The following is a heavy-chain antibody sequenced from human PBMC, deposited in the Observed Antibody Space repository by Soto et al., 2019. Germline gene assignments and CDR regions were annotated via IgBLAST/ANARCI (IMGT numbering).Heavy chain of an antibody. V-gene: IGHV4-39*01. D-gene: IGHD3-9*01. J-gene: IGHJ5*02. Sequence: PSETLSLTCTVSGGSISSSSYYWGWIRQPPGKGLEWIGSIYYSGSTYYNPSLKSRVTISVDTSKNQFSLKLSSVTAADTAVYYCARHPLRYFGWLLLGFDPWGQGTLVTAPQ. CDR3: ARHPLRYFGWLLLGFDP. CDR2: IYYSGST. CDR1: GGSISSSSYY.